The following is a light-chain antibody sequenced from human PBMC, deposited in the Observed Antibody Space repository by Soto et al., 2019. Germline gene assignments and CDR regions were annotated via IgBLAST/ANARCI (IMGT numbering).Light chain of an antibody. V-gene: IGKV1-5*03. CDR3: RQYNSYFT. CDR1: QSISSW. CDR2: KAS. Sequence: DIQMTQSPSTLSASVGDRVTITCRASQSISSWLAWYQQKPGKAPKLLIYKASNLESGVPSRFSGSGSGTEFTLTISSLQPDDFATYYCRQYNSYFTLGGGTKVEIK. J-gene: IGKJ4*01.